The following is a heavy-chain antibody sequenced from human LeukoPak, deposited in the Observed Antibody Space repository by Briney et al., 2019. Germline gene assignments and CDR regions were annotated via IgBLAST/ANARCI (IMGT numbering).Heavy chain of an antibody. CDR3: ARVPDITARPCDS. Sequence: SETLSLTCAVYGGSFSNYYWTWIRQTPGKGQEWNGEISHTGDITNYNPSLKSRVTISVDSSKKQFSLKVTSVTAADTGVYYCARVPDITARPCDSWGPGTLVIVSS. CDR1: GGSFSNYY. CDR2: ISHTGDIT. D-gene: IGHD1-1*01. V-gene: IGHV4-34*01. J-gene: IGHJ4*02.